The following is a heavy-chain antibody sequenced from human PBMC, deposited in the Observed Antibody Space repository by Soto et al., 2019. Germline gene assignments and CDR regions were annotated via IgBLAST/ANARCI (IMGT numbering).Heavy chain of an antibody. D-gene: IGHD2-15*01. CDR2: IWNDGSEK. V-gene: IGHV3-33*01. CDR3: ARDVEYGGNHGMDA. J-gene: IGHJ6*02. Sequence: QVQLVESGGGVVQPGRSLRLSCEVSGFTFSSFGMHWLRQPPGKGPEWVALIWNDGSEKYYADSVKGRFTISRDNSKKTLYRQMNSLRAEDTAVYYCARDVEYGGNHGMDAWGQGTTVTVSS. CDR1: GFTFSSFG.